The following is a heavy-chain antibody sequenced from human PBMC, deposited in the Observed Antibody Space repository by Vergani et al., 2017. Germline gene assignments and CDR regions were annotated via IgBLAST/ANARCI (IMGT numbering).Heavy chain of an antibody. CDR1: GYSITNYW. J-gene: IGHJ5*02. V-gene: IGHV5-51*03. CDR2: IDAGDSEV. Sequence: EVQLVQSGAEVKKPGESLKISCQGSGYSITNYWIAWVRQRPGKGLEWMGIIDAGDSEVRYSPSFQGQVTMSVDKSLSTAYLQWSSLKASDTATYYCAKTHDFSSLYSSYNWFDPWGQGTQVTVSS. CDR3: AKTHDFSSLYSSYNWFDP. D-gene: IGHD3-3*01.